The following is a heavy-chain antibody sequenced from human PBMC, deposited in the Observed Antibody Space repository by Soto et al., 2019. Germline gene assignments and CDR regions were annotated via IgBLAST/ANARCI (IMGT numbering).Heavy chain of an antibody. CDR2: IYYSGST. V-gene: IGHV4-59*01. CDR3: ARHPGAYSYGSVDY. CDR1: GGSISSYY. D-gene: IGHD5-18*01. Sequence: SETLSLTCTVSGGSISSYYWSWIRQPPGKGLEWIGYIYYSGSTNYNPSLKSRVTISVDTSKNQFSLKLSSVTAADTAVYYCARHPGAYSYGSVDYWGQRTLVTVSS. J-gene: IGHJ4*02.